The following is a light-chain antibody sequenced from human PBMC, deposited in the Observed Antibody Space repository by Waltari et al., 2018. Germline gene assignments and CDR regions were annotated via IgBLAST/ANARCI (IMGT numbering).Light chain of an antibody. CDR3: MQALQIPLT. CDR2: LGS. J-gene: IGKJ3*01. CDR1: QSLLQSNGYNY. V-gene: IGKV2-28*01. Sequence: DIVMTQSPLSLPVTPGEPAYISCRSSQSLLQSNGYNYLDWYLQKPGQPPQLLIYLGSNRASGVPDRFSGSGSGTDFTLKISRVEAEDVGVYYCMQALQIPLTFGPGTKVDIK.